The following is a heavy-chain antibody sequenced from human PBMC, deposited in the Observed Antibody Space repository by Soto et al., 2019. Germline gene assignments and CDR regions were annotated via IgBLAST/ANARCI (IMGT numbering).Heavy chain of an antibody. D-gene: IGHD2-15*01. CDR2: INHSGST. Sequence: SETLSLTCAVYGGSFSGYYWSWIRQPPGKGLEWIGEINHSGSTNYNPSLKSRVTISVDTSKNQFSLKLSSVTAADTAVYYCARPKRGYCSGGSCYPFDYWGQGTLVTVSS. V-gene: IGHV4-34*01. J-gene: IGHJ4*02. CDR3: ARPKRGYCSGGSCYPFDY. CDR1: GGSFSGYY.